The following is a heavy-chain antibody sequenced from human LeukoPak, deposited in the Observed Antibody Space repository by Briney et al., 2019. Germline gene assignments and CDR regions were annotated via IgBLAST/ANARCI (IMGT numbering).Heavy chain of an antibody. Sequence: GGSLRLSCAASGFTFSSYAMHWVRQAPGKGLEWVAVISYDGSNKYYADSVKGRFTISRDNSKSTLYLQMNSLRAEDTAVYYCARAYEQPGSGMDVWSQGTTVTVSS. D-gene: IGHD6-13*01. J-gene: IGHJ6*02. V-gene: IGHV3-30-3*01. CDR1: GFTFSSYA. CDR3: ARAYEQPGSGMDV. CDR2: ISYDGSNK.